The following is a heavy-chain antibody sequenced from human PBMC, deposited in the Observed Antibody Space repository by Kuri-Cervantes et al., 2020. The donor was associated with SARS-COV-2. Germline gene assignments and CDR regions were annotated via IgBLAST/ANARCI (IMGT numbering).Heavy chain of an antibody. CDR2: IDPSDSYT. V-gene: IGHV5-10-1*01. Sequence: GESLKISCKGSGYSFTSYWISWVRQMPGKGLEWMGRIDPSDSYTNYSPSFQGHVTISADKSISTAYLQWSSLKASDTAMYYCARQGSSPPIYYYYYYMDVWGKGTTVTVSS. CDR1: GYSFTSYW. D-gene: IGHD6-6*01. J-gene: IGHJ6*03. CDR3: ARQGSSPPIYYYYYYMDV.